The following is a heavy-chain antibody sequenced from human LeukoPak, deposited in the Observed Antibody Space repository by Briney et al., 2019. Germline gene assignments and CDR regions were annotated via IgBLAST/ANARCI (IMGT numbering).Heavy chain of an antibody. J-gene: IGHJ4*02. CDR2: IFYSGST. CDR1: GGSISSYY. Sequence: PSETLSLTCTVSGGSISSYYWSWIRQPPGKGLGWVGYIFYSGSTNYNPSLKSRVTMSVDTSKNQFSLKLSSVTAADAAVYYCARDVLRWGQGTLVTVSS. CDR3: ARDVLR. V-gene: IGHV4-59*01.